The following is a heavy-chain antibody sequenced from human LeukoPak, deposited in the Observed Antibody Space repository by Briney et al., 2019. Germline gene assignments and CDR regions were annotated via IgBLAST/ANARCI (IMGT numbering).Heavy chain of an antibody. CDR2: IYYSGST. D-gene: IGHD5-12*01. CDR1: GGSISSYY. V-gene: IGHV4-59*01. CDR3: AKGGGYEAQYYYYYLDV. J-gene: IGHJ6*03. Sequence: SETLSLTCTVSGGSISSYYWSWIRQPPGKGLEWIGYIYYSGSTNYNPSLKSRVTISVDTSKNQFSLKLSSVTAADTAVYYCAKGGGYEAQYYYYYLDVWGKGTTVTISS.